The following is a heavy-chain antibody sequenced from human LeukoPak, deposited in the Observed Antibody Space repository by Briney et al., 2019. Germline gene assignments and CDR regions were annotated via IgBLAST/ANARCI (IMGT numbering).Heavy chain of an antibody. D-gene: IGHD1-1*01. V-gene: IGHV4-34*01. CDR3: ARGRYNWKY. J-gene: IGHJ4*02. Sequence: PSETLSLTCAVYGGSFSAYYWSWIRQPPGKGLEWIEEINHSGSTNYNPSLKSRVTISADTSKNQFSLKLSSVTAADTAVYYCARGRYNWKYWGQGTLVTVSS. CDR1: GGSFSAYY. CDR2: INHSGST.